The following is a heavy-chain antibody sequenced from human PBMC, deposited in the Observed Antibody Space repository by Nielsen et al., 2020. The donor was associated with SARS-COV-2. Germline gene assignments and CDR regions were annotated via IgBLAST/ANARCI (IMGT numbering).Heavy chain of an antibody. J-gene: IGHJ6*02. CDR2: INTNTGNP. CDR3: AALELPSTYYYYGMDV. CDR1: GYTFTSYA. Sequence: ASVKVSCKASGYTFTSYAMNWVRQAPGQGLEWMGWINTNTGNPTYAQGFTGRFVFSLDTSVSTAYLQISSLKAEDTAVYYCAALELPSTYYYYGMDVWGQGTTVTVSS. D-gene: IGHD3-10*01. V-gene: IGHV7-4-1*02.